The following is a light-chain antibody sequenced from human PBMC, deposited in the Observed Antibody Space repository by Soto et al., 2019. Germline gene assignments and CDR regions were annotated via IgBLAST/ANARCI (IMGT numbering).Light chain of an antibody. CDR1: QSISSW. J-gene: IGKJ3*01. V-gene: IGKV1-5*03. CDR2: KAS. Sequence: DIQMTQSPSTLSASVGDRVTITCRASQSISSWLAWYQQKPGKAPKLLIYKASNLESGVPARFSGSGSGTEFTLTISRLYPDDFATYYCQHYNSYPLTFGPGTKVDIK. CDR3: QHYNSYPLT.